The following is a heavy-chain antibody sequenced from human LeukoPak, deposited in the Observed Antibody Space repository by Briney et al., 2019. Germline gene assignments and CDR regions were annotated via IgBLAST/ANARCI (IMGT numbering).Heavy chain of an antibody. Sequence: ALVKVSCKASGYHFTGYHVHWVRQAPGQGLEWMGRISTDSGDADIAQKFQGRVTMTRDTSISTAYMELSRLTSDDSAVYYCAGLGSTVKGRIDPWGQGTSVTVSS. CDR1: GYHFTGYH. CDR2: ISTDSGDA. CDR3: AGLGSTVKGRIDP. V-gene: IGHV1-2*02. J-gene: IGHJ5*02. D-gene: IGHD5/OR15-5a*01.